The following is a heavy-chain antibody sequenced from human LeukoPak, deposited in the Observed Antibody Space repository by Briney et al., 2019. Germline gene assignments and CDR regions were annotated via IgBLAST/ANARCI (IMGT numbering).Heavy chain of an antibody. V-gene: IGHV1-2*02. CDR1: GYTFTGYY. CDR3: ARSVRTVAVAGRGWFDP. CDR2: ISPNSGGT. J-gene: IGHJ5*02. Sequence: ASVKVSCKASGYTFTGYYMHWLRQAPGQGLEWMGWISPNSGGTNYAQKFQGRVTMTRDTSISTAYMELSRLRSDDTAVYYCARSVRTVAVAGRGWFDPWGQGTLVTVSS. D-gene: IGHD6-19*01.